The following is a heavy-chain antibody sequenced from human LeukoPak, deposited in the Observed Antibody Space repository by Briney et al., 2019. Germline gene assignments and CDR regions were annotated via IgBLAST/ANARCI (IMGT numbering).Heavy chain of an antibody. D-gene: IGHD3-22*01. CDR2: ISSSGSTI. V-gene: IGHV3-48*03. J-gene: IGHJ4*02. CDR3: ARTDYDSSGYCDY. CDR1: GFTFSSYE. Sequence: GGSLGLSCAASGFTFSSYEMNWVRQAPGKGLEWVSYISSSGSTIYYADSVKGRFTISRDNAKNSLYLQMNSLRAEDTAVYYCARTDYDSSGYCDYWGQGTLVTVSS.